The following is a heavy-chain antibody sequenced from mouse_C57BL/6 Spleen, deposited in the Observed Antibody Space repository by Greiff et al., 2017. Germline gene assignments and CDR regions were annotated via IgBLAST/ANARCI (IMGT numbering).Heavy chain of an antibody. Sequence: EVQLQQSGPGLVKPSQSLSLTCSVTGYSITSGYYWNWIRQFPGNKLEWMGYISYDGSNNYNPSLKNRISITRDTSKNQFFLKLNSVTTEDTATYYCARDEDYGSSFYFDYWGQGTTLTVSS. V-gene: IGHV3-6*01. CDR2: ISYDGSN. J-gene: IGHJ2*01. CDR3: ARDEDYGSSFYFDY. D-gene: IGHD1-1*01. CDR1: GYSITSGYY.